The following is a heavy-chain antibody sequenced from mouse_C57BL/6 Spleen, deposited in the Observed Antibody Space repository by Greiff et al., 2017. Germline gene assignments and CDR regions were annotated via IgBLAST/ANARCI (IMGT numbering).Heavy chain of an antibody. CDR3: ARAYYGSIDWYFDV. D-gene: IGHD1-1*01. J-gene: IGHJ1*03. CDR2: ISYDGSN. Sequence: EVQRVESGPGLVKPSQSLSLTCSVTGYSITSGYYWNWIRQFPGNKLEWMGYISYDGSNNYNPSLKNRISITRDTSKNQFFLKLNSVTTEDTATYYCARAYYGSIDWYFDVWGTGTTVTVSS. V-gene: IGHV3-6*01. CDR1: GYSITSGYY.